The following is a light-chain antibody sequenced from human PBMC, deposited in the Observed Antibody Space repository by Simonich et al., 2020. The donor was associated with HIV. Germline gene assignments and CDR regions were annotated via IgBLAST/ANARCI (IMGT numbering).Light chain of an antibody. Sequence: NFMLTQPHSVSESPGKTVTISCTRSSGGIAINFVQWYQQRPGSSITIVIYEDDQRPSGVPYRCAGSIDSSSNSASLTISGLKTEDEADYYCQSYDSSNQVFGGGTQLTVL. J-gene: IGLJ7*01. CDR1: SGGIAINF. CDR3: QSYDSSNQV. CDR2: EDD. V-gene: IGLV6-57*01.